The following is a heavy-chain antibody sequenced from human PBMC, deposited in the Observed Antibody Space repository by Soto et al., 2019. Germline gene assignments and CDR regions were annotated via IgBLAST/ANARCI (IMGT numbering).Heavy chain of an antibody. CDR1: GFTFSSFG. CDR2: ISYDGSTK. D-gene: IGHD6-6*01. Sequence: RGSLRLSCAASGFTFSSFGMHWVRQAPGKGLEWVAVISYDGSTKFYTDSVKGRFTIARDNSKNILYLQMNSLTIEDTAVFYCARSTSSTLNYYYGMDVWGQGTTVTVSS. CDR3: ARSTSSTLNYYYGMDV. V-gene: IGHV3-30*03. J-gene: IGHJ6*02.